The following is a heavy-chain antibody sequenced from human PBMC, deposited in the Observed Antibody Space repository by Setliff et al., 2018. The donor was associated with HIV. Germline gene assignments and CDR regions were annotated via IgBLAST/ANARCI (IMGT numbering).Heavy chain of an antibody. CDR3: ATRSAAAGSGPGAFDI. CDR1: GYTFTDYG. D-gene: IGHD6-13*01. V-gene: IGHV1-18*01. J-gene: IGHJ3*02. CDR2: ISGYKGNT. Sequence: GASVKVSCKASGYTFTDYGISWVRQAPGQGLEWRGWISGYKGNTNYAQKLQGRVTMTTDTSTSTAYMELRSLRSDDTAVYYCATRSAAAGSGPGAFDIWGQGTMVTVSS.